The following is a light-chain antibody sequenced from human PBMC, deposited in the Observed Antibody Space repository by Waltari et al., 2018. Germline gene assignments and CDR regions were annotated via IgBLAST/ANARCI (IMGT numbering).Light chain of an antibody. Sequence: DIQMTQSPSTLSASVGDRVTITCRASQTIGSWLAWYQQKPGKDPKLLIYKAVNLQSGGPSRFSGGGSGIEFSLTSSTLQPDDFATYYCQHYIRYPVTFGQGTKLELK. CDR1: QTIGSW. V-gene: IGKV1-5*03. CDR3: QHYIRYPVT. J-gene: IGKJ2*01. CDR2: KAV.